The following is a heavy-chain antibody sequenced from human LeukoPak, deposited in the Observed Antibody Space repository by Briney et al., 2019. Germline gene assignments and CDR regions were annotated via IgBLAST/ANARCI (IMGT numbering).Heavy chain of an antibody. Sequence: GGSLRLSCAASGFTVSSNYMTWVRQAPGKGLEWVSVIYAGGSTYYADSVKGRFTISRDNSKNTLYLLMNILRAEDTAVYYCARAQRGDYMDVWGKGTTVTISS. D-gene: IGHD6-25*01. V-gene: IGHV3-53*01. CDR2: IYAGGST. J-gene: IGHJ6*03. CDR3: ARAQRGDYMDV. CDR1: GFTVSSNY.